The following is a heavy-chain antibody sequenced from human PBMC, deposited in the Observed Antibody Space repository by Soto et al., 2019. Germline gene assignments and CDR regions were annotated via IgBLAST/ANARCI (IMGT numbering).Heavy chain of an antibody. J-gene: IGHJ4*02. D-gene: IGHD3-22*01. V-gene: IGHV3-23*01. CDR3: AKGSYYDNSGYYYIEY. CDR1: GFTFSSYA. Sequence: EVQLLESGGGLVQPGGSLRLSCAASGFTFSSYAMSWVRQAPGKGLEWVSGISGSGGSTYYADSVKGRFTISRDNSKNTLYLQMNSLRAGDTAVYYCAKGSYYDNSGYYYIEYWGQGTLVTISS. CDR2: ISGSGGST.